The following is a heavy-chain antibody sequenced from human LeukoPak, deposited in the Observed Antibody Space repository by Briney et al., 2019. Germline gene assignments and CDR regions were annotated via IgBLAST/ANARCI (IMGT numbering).Heavy chain of an antibody. Sequence: PGESLTISCKGSGYTFTSYWINWVRQIPGKGLEWMGTLDPSDSYTNYSPSFQGHVTISADNCISTAYLQWSSLKASDIAMYYCARLPQLGSDYWGQGTLVTVSS. CDR3: ARLPQLGSDY. CDR1: GYTFTSYW. V-gene: IGHV5-10-1*01. J-gene: IGHJ4*02. CDR2: LDPSDSYT. D-gene: IGHD1-26*01.